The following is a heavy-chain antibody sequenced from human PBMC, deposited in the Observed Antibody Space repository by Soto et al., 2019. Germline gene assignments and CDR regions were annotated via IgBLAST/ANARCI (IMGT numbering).Heavy chain of an antibody. V-gene: IGHV1-69*13. CDR1: GGTFSSYA. Sequence: GASVKVSCKASGGTFSSYAISWVRQAPGQGLEWMGGIIPIFGTANYAQKFQGRVTITADESTSTAYMELSSLRSEDTAVYYCARNQRNAAAARGGGQYYYYYGMDVWGQGTTVTVSS. J-gene: IGHJ6*02. CDR3: ARNQRNAAAARGGGQYYYYYGMDV. CDR2: IIPIFGTA. D-gene: IGHD6-13*01.